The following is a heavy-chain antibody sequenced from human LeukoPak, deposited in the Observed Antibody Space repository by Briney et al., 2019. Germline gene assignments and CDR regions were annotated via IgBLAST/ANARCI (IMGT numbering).Heavy chain of an antibody. J-gene: IGHJ5*02. CDR2: ISTTSVYI. CDR3: ARVVEMATINGWFDP. D-gene: IGHD5-24*01. V-gene: IGHV3-21*01. Sequence: GGSLRLSCAASGFTFSTYNMNWVRQAPGKGLEWVSSISTTSVYIFYADSVKGRFTISRDNAKNSLYLQMNSLRAEDTAVYYCARVVEMATINGWFDPWGQGTLVTVSS. CDR1: GFTFSTYN.